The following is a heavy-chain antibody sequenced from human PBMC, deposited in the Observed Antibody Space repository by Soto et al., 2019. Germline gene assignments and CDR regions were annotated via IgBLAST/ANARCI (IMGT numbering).Heavy chain of an antibody. CDR1: GFTFISYA. J-gene: IGHJ2*01. CDR2: ISGGGDRT. V-gene: IGHV3-23*01. CDR3: ARKVLGSTSRPDYWYFDL. Sequence: EVQLLESGGGLVQPGGSLRLSCVGSGFTFISYAMNWVRQAPGKGLEWVSGISGGGDRTFDADSVKGQFTISRDNSKNTVNLQMNSLRADDTAVYYCARKVLGSTSRPDYWYFDLWGRGTLVTVSS. D-gene: IGHD3-16*01.